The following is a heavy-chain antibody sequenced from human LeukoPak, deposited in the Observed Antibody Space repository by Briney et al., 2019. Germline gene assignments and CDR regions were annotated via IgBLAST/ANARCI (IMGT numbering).Heavy chain of an antibody. V-gene: IGHV3-7*01. CDR3: ARDQMGGSGSYLDYYYYFYMDV. CDR2: IKEEGSKK. CDR1: GFTFSRNW. Sequence: GGSLRLSCVVSGFTFSRNWMSWVRQAPGKGLEWVANIKEEGSKKKYVDSVKGRFTISRDNAKNLLYLQMNSLRAEDTAVYYCARDQMGGSGSYLDYYYYFYMDVWGKGTTVTVSS. D-gene: IGHD3-10*01. J-gene: IGHJ6*03.